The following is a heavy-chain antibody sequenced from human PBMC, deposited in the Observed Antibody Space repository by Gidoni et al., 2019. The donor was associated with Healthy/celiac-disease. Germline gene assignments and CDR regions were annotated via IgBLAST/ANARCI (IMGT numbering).Heavy chain of an antibody. CDR2: IYTSGST. D-gene: IGHD4-17*01. V-gene: IGHV4-61*02. J-gene: IGHJ6*02. Sequence: QVQLQESGPGLVKPSQTLSLTCTVSGGSISSGSYYWSWIRQPAGKGLEWIGRIYTSGSTNYNPSLKSRVTISVDTSKNQFSLKLSSVTAADTAVYYCARGSHDYGDYAGAYYYGMDVWGQGTTVTVSS. CDR3: ARGSHDYGDYAGAYYYGMDV. CDR1: GGSISSGSYY.